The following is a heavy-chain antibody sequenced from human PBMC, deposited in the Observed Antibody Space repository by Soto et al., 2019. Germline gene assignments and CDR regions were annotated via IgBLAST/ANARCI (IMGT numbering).Heavy chain of an antibody. CDR3: ARGFSGGEAHWFDP. J-gene: IGHJ5*02. D-gene: IGHD2-15*01. CDR1: GCTFTSYA. CDR2: INAGNGNT. Sequence: AXVKVSCKASGCTFTSYAMHWVRQAPGQRLEWMGWINAGNGNTKYSQKFQGRVTITRDTSASTAYMELSSLRSEDTAVYYCARGFSGGEAHWFDPWGQGSLVTGSS. V-gene: IGHV1-3*01.